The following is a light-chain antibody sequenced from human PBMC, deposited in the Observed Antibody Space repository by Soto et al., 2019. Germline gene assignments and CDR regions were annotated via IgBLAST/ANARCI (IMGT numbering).Light chain of an antibody. CDR1: QSISSW. CDR2: KAS. Sequence: DIQMTQSPSTLSASVGDRVTITCRASQSISSWLAWYQQKPWKAPKLLIYKASSLESGVPSRFSGSGSGTEFTLTISSLQPDDVATYYCQQYNSYPTFGGGTKVDIK. J-gene: IGKJ4*01. CDR3: QQYNSYPT. V-gene: IGKV1-5*03.